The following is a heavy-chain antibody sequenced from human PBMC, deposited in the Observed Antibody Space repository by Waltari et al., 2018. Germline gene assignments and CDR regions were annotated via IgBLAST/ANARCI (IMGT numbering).Heavy chain of an antibody. D-gene: IGHD4-17*01. CDR3: ARALTTPNDY. CDR1: GFTISSFG. Sequence: EVQLVESGGGLVKPGGSLRLSCAASGFTISSFGMSWFRQAPGKGLEWVSSTTNSNTYIYYADSVKGRFTVSIDNAKNSLYLQMNSLRADDTAVYFCARALTTPNDYWGQGTLVTVSS. J-gene: IGHJ4*02. CDR2: TTNSNTYI. V-gene: IGHV3-21*03.